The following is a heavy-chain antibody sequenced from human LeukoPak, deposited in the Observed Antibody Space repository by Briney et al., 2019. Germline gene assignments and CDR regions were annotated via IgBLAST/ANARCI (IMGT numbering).Heavy chain of an antibody. CDR3: ARVGTYYYDSSGYPSGAFDI. D-gene: IGHD3-22*01. V-gene: IGHV4-30-4*01. CDR1: GGSFSGYY. CDR2: IYYSGST. Sequence: SETLSLTCAVYGGSFSGYYWSWIRQPPGKGLEWIGYIYYSGSTYYNPSLKSRVTISVDTSKNQFSLKLSSVTAADTAVYYCARVGTYYYDSSGYPSGAFDIWGQGTMVTVSS. J-gene: IGHJ3*02.